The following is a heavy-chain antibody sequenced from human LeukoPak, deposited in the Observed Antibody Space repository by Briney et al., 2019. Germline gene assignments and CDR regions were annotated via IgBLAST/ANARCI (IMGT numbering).Heavy chain of an antibody. V-gene: IGHV5-51*01. CDR1: GYRFTSYW. Sequence: PGESLKLSCKGSGYRFTSYWIGWVRQMSGKGLEWMGIIYPGDSDTRYSPSFQGQVTISADKSISTAYLQWSSLTASDTAMYYCASYRLSIFDYWGQGTLVTVSS. CDR2: IYPGDSDT. D-gene: IGHD6-6*01. CDR3: ASYRLSIFDY. J-gene: IGHJ4*02.